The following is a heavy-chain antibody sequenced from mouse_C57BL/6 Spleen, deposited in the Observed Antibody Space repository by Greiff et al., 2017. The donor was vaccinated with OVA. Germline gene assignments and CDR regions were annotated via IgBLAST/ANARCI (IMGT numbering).Heavy chain of an antibody. CDR2: INPGSGGT. CDR1: GYAFTNYL. CDR3: AREGTMDY. V-gene: IGHV1-54*01. J-gene: IGHJ4*01. Sequence: VQLQQSGAELVRPGTSVKVSCKASGYAFTNYLIEWVKQRPGQGLEWIGVINPGSGGTNYNEKLKGKATLTADKSSSTAYMQLSSLTSEDSAVYFCAREGTMDYWGQGTSVTVSS.